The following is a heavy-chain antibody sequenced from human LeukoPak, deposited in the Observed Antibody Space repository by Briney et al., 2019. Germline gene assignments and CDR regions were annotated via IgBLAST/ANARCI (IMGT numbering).Heavy chain of an antibody. CDR3: AKRGIAVADY. CDR1: GFTFSSYA. D-gene: IGHD6-19*01. J-gene: IGHJ4*02. CDR2: ISYDGSNK. Sequence: GGSLRLSCAASGFTFSSYAMHWVRQAPGKRLEWVAVISYDGSNKYYADSVKGRFTISRDNSKNTLYLQMNSLRAEDTAVYYCAKRGIAVADYWGQGTLVTVSS. V-gene: IGHV3-30*04.